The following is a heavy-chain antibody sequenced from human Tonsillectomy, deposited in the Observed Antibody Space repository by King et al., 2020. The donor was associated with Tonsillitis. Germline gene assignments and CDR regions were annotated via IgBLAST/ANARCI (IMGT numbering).Heavy chain of an antibody. D-gene: IGHD4-23*01. CDR3: ARDHDYGGNSGWYFDL. CDR1: GFTFSRYW. CDR2: INSDGSST. Sequence: VQLVESGGGLVQPGGSLRLSCAASGFTFSRYWMHWVRQAPGKGLVWVSRINSDGSSTSYADSVKGRFTISRDNAKNTLYLQMNSLRVEDTAVYYCARDHDYGGNSGWYFDLWGRGTLVTVSS. V-gene: IGHV3-74*01. J-gene: IGHJ2*01.